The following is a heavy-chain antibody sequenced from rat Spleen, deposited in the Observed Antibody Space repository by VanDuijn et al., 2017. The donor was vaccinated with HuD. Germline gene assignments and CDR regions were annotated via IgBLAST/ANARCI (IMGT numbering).Heavy chain of an antibody. J-gene: IGHJ2*01. V-gene: IGHV5-7*01. CDR1: GFTFSDYN. Sequence: EVQLVETGGDLVQPGRSLKLSCVASGFTFSDYNMAWVRQAPGKGLEWVSSVSNDGYNTYYPDSVKGRFTISRDDSKSSIYLQMNNLKEEDTAIYYCAPFDYWGQGVMVTVSS. CDR2: VSNDGYNT. CDR3: APFDY.